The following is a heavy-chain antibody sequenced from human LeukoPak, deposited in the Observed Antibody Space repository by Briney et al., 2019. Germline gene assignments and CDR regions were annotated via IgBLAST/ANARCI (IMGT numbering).Heavy chain of an antibody. Sequence: ASLKVSCKASGYTFTSYAMHWVRQAPGQRLEWMAWINAVNGNTKYSQEFQGRVTITRDTSPSTAYMELSSLRSEDMAVYYCAREHGYGDHFDYWGQGTLVTVSS. V-gene: IGHV1-3*03. CDR1: GYTFTSYA. J-gene: IGHJ4*02. CDR2: INAVNGNT. D-gene: IGHD4-17*01. CDR3: AREHGYGDHFDY.